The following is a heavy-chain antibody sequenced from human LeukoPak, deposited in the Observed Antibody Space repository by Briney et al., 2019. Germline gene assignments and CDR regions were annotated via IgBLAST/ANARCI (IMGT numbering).Heavy chain of an antibody. Sequence: ASVKVSCKTSGYAFSTYYMHWVRQAPGQGLEWLGIIHPTDGSTSYTQKIQGRVTMTRDTATGTVYLELSSLRSEDTAVYWCARANGGGLDYWGQGTLITVSS. CDR2: IHPTDGST. CDR1: GYAFSTYY. V-gene: IGHV1-46*01. D-gene: IGHD3-10*01. J-gene: IGHJ4*02. CDR3: ARANGGGLDY.